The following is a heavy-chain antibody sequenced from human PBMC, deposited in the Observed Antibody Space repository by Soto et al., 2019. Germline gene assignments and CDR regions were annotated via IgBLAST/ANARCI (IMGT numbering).Heavy chain of an antibody. D-gene: IGHD2-21*02. Sequence: QVKLVESGGGVVQPGRSLRLSCAASGFTFSSYAMHWVRQAPGKGLEWVAVISHDGSNKYYADSVKGRFTISRDNSKNTLYLQMNSLRSEDTAVYYCARDYCGSDCYSEYFQHWGQGTLVTVSS. J-gene: IGHJ1*01. V-gene: IGHV3-30-3*01. CDR2: ISHDGSNK. CDR1: GFTFSSYA. CDR3: ARDYCGSDCYSEYFQH.